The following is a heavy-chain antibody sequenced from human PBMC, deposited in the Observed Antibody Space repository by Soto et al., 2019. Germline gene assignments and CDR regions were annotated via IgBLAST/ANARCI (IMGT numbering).Heavy chain of an antibody. CDR2: ISWNSGSI. Sequence: GGSLRLSCAASGFTFDDYAMHWVRQAPGKGLEWVSGISWNSGSIGYADSVKGRFTISRDNAKNSLYLQMNSLRAEDTAVYYCARDRFASSWSYFDYWGQGTPVTVSS. CDR1: GFTFDDYA. CDR3: ARDRFASSWSYFDY. V-gene: IGHV3-9*01. D-gene: IGHD6-13*01. J-gene: IGHJ4*02.